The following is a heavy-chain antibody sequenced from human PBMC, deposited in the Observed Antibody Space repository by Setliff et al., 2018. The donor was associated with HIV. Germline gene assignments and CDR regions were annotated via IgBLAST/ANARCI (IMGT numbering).Heavy chain of an antibody. CDR3: ARSSRSSPFWFDY. CDR2: IYYSGCT. V-gene: IGHV4-31*03. J-gene: IGHJ4*01. D-gene: IGHD6-6*01. Sequence: SETLFLTCTVSGGSINNDIYFWTWIRQRPGKGLEWIGYIYYSGCTHSNPSLKSRLTISVDTSSNQFSLKLNSVTAADTAIYYCARSSRSSPFWFDYWGLGTLVTVSS. CDR1: GGSINNDIYF.